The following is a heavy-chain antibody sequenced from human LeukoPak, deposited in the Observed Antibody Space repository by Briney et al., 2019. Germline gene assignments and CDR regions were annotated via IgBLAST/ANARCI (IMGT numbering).Heavy chain of an antibody. CDR1: GGSISSSSYY. J-gene: IGHJ2*01. CDR3: AGGGPTLNWYFDL. V-gene: IGHV4-39*07. Sequence: SETLFLTCTVSGGSISSSSYYWGWIRQPPGKGLEWIGSIYYSGSTYYNPSLKSRVTISVDTSKNQFSLKLSSVTAADTAVYYCAGGGPTLNWYFDLWGRGTLVTVSS. CDR2: IYYSGST. D-gene: IGHD3-16*01.